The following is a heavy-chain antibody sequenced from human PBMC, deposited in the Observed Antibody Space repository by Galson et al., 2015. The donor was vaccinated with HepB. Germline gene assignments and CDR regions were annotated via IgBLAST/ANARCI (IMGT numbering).Heavy chain of an antibody. CDR3: ARDPGWPGEPMVVAGADY. Sequence: QSGAEVKKPGESLRISCKGSGYSFTSYWITWVRQMPGKGLEWMGRIDPSDSYTNYSPSFQGHVTISADKSISTAYLQWSSLRSDDTAVYYCARDPGWPGEPMVVAGADYWGQGTLVTVSS. CDR2: IDPSDSYT. CDR1: GYSFTSYW. J-gene: IGHJ4*02. D-gene: IGHD2-15*01. V-gene: IGHV5-10-1*01.